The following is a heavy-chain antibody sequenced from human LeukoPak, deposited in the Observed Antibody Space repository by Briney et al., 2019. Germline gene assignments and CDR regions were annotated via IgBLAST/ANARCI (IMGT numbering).Heavy chain of an antibody. V-gene: IGHV3-30*02. CDR2: IRYDGSNK. D-gene: IGHD1-26*01. Sequence: GGSLRPSCAASGFTFSSYGMHWVRQAPGKGLEWVAFIRYDGSNKYYADSVKGRFTISRDNSKNTLYLQMNSLRAEDTAVYYCAKVVGATTKYFDYWGQGTLVTVSS. CDR3: AKVVGATTKYFDY. CDR1: GFTFSSYG. J-gene: IGHJ4*02.